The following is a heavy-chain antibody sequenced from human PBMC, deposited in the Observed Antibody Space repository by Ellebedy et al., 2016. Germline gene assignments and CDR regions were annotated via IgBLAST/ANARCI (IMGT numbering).Heavy chain of an antibody. V-gene: IGHV4-59*13. J-gene: IGHJ3*02. CDR1: GGSISSYY. D-gene: IGHD2-8*02. Sequence: SETLSLXXTVSGGSISSYYWSWIRQPPGKGLEWIGYIYYSGTTNYNPSLKSRVTISVDTSKSHFSLKLSSVTAADTAVYYCASYWDAFDIWGQGTMVTVSS. CDR2: IYYSGTT. CDR3: ASYWDAFDI.